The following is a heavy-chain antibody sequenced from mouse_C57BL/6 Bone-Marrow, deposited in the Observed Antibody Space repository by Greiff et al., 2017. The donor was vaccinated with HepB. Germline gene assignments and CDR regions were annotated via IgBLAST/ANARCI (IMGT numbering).Heavy chain of an antibody. J-gene: IGHJ2*01. CDR3: ARSTMVTFDY. D-gene: IGHD2-2*01. Sequence: QVQLKQSGAELARPGASVKLSCKASGYTFTSYGISWVKHRTGQGLEWIGEIYPRSGNTYYNEKFKGKATLTADKSSSTAYMELRSLTSEDSAVYFCARSTMVTFDYWGQGTTLTVSS. CDR2: IYPRSGNT. CDR1: GYTFTSYG. V-gene: IGHV1-81*01.